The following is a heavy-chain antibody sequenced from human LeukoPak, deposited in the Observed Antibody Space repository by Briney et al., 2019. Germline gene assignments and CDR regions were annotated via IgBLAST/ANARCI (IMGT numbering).Heavy chain of an antibody. Sequence: GGSLRPSCVGSGFTFSSYWMSWVRQAPGKGLEWVANIKRDGSEKYYVDSVKGRFTISIDNAKNSLYLQMNSLRAGDTAVYYCASLYSSSDWYFDLWGRGTLVTVSS. V-gene: IGHV3-7*01. CDR3: ASLYSSSDWYFDL. D-gene: IGHD6-6*01. CDR1: GFTFSSYW. J-gene: IGHJ2*01. CDR2: IKRDGSEK.